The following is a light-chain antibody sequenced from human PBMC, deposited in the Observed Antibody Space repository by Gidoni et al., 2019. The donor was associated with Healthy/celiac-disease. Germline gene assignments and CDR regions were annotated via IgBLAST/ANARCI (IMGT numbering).Light chain of an antibody. V-gene: IGKV1-39*01. Sequence: DIQMTQSPSSLSASVGDRVTITCRASQSISSYLNWYQQKPGKAPKLLLYAASSLQRGVPSRFSGSGSATDFTLIISSLQPEDFATYYCQQSYSTLSLTFGGGTKVEIK. CDR3: QQSYSTLSLT. CDR1: QSISSY. J-gene: IGKJ4*01. CDR2: AAS.